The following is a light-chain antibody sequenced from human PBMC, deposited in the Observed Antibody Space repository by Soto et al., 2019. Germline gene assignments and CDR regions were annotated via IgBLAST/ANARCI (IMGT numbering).Light chain of an antibody. J-gene: IGKJ1*01. CDR3: QQYGSAPRS. V-gene: IGKV3-20*01. Sequence: EIVLTQSPGTLSLSPGERATLSCRASQSVSSSYLAWYQQKPGQAPRPLIYGASSRATGIPDRFSGSGSGTDFTLPISRLEPEDFAVYYCQQYGSAPRSFGQVTKVAIK. CDR1: QSVSSSY. CDR2: GAS.